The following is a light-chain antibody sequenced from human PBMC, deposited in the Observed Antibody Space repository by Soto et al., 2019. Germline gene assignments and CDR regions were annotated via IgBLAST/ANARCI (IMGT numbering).Light chain of an antibody. V-gene: IGLV1-44*01. Sequence: QLVLSQPPSASGTPGQRVTISCSGSSSNIGSNTMSWYQQLPGTAPKLLIFTNSQRPSGVPDRFSGSKSGTSASLAISGLQSEDEADYYCAAWDDSLNGVVFGGGTKVTVL. J-gene: IGLJ3*02. CDR3: AAWDDSLNGVV. CDR2: TNS. CDR1: SSNIGSNT.